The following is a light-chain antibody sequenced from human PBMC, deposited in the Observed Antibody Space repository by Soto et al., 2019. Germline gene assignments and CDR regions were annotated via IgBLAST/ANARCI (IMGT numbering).Light chain of an antibody. CDR1: SSDVGGYNY. CDR3: SSYTSSSTLV. J-gene: IGLJ3*02. CDR2: EVS. Sequence: QSALTQPASVSGSPGQSITLSCTGTSSDVGGYNYVSWYQQHPGKAPKLMIYEVSNRPSGVSNRFSGSKSGNTASLTISGLQAEDEADYYFSSYTSSSTLVFGGGTKVTVL. V-gene: IGLV2-14*01.